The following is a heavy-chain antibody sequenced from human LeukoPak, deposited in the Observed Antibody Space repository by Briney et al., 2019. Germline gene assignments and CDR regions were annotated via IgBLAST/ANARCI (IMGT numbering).Heavy chain of an antibody. J-gene: IGHJ6*03. CDR1: GFTFSSYS. Sequence: GGSLRLSCAASGFTFSSYSMNWVRQAPGKGLEWVSSISSSSSYLYYADSVKGRFTISRDNAKNSLYLQMNSLRAEDTAVYYCARVGYSYGPTSYYYYMDVWGKGTTVTVSS. D-gene: IGHD5-18*01. CDR3: ARVGYSYGPTSYYYYMDV. V-gene: IGHV3-21*01. CDR2: ISSSSSYL.